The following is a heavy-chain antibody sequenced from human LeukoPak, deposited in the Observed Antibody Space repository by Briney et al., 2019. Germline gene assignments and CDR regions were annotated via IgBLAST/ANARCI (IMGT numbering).Heavy chain of an antibody. D-gene: IGHD5-12*01. J-gene: IGHJ6*02. V-gene: IGHV4-34*01. CDR3: AREVATMMRYHYYGMDV. CDR2: INHSGST. CDR1: GGSFSGYY. Sequence: SETLSLTCAVYGGSFSGYYWSWIRQPPGKGLEWIGEINHSGSTNYNPSLKSRVTISVDTSKNQFSLKLSSVTAADTAVYYCAREVATMMRYHYYGMDVWGQGTTVTVSS.